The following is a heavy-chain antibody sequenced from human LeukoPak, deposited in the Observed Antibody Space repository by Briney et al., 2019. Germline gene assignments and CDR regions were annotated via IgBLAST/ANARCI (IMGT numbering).Heavy chain of an antibody. V-gene: IGHV3-48*01. CDR3: AQKGGTDH. J-gene: IGHJ4*02. D-gene: IGHD2-15*01. CDR1: GFTFSSYA. CDR2: ISSTSGDV. Sequence: GGSLRLSCAASGFTFSSYAMSWVRQAPGKALEWVSHISSTSGDVYYADSVKGRFTISRDNAKNSLYLQMNSLRVEDTAIYYCAQKGGTDHWGQGTLVTVSS.